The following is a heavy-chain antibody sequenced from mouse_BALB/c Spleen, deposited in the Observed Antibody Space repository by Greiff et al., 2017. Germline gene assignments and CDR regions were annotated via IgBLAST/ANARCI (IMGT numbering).Heavy chain of an antibody. CDR2: IDPANGNT. D-gene: IGHD2-14*01. J-gene: IGHJ2*01. Sequence: EVQLQQSGAELVKPGASVKLSCTASGFNIKDTYMHWVKQRPEQGLEWIGRIDPANGNTKYDPKFQGKATITADTSSNTAYLQLSSLTSEDTAVYYCATYYRYSWFAYWGQGTTLTVSS. CDR1: GFNIKDTY. V-gene: IGHV14-3*02. CDR3: ATYYRYSWFAY.